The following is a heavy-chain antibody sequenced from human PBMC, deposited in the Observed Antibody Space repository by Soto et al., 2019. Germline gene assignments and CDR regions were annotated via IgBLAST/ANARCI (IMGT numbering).Heavy chain of an antibody. CDR2: IYHSGST. CDR3: ARDQGSHPGD. Sequence: QVQLQESGPGLVRPSGTLSLTCAVSGGSISSNNWWNWVRQPPGKGLEWIGEIYHSGSTNYNPSLKSRVTMSVVPSKNLFSLTLNSVTAADTAFYYCARDQGSHPGDWGQGTLVSVSS. V-gene: IGHV4-4*02. J-gene: IGHJ4*02. D-gene: IGHD6-13*01. CDR1: GGSISSNNW.